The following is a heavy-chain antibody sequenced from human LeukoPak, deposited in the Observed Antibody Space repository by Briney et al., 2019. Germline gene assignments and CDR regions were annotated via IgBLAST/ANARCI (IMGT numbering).Heavy chain of an antibody. CDR3: ASPTRGGYYYY. CDR1: GGSFSGYY. CDR2: INHSGST. Sequence: SETLSLTCAVYGGSFSGYYWSWIRQPPGKGLEWIGEINHSGSTNYNPSLKSRVTISVDTSKNQFSLKPSSVTAADTAVYYCASPTRGGYYYYWGQGTLVTVSS. J-gene: IGHJ4*02. V-gene: IGHV4-34*01. D-gene: IGHD3-22*01.